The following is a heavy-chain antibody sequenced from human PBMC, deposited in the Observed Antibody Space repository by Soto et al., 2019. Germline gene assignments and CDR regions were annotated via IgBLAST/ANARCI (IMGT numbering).Heavy chain of an antibody. CDR2: IYYNGRT. D-gene: IGHD6-13*01. J-gene: IGHJ4*02. CDR1: GDSISSSNYY. V-gene: IGHV4-39*01. Sequence: SETLSLTCNVSGDSISSSNYYWVWIRQPPGKGLEWIGSIYYNGRTYYNPSLRSRVTISADTSKNQFSLKLSSVTAADTAVYYCARGRGSSWYYLYFEYWGQGTLVTVS. CDR3: ARGRGSSWYYLYFEY.